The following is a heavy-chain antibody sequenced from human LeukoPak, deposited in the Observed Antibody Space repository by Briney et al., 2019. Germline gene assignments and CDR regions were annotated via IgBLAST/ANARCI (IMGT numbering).Heavy chain of an antibody. V-gene: IGHV1-69*05. Sequence: SVKVSCKASGGTFSSYAISWVQQAPGQGLEWMGGIIPIFGTANYAQKFQGRVTITTDESTSTAYMELSSLRSEDTAVYYCIVAGAIGIDYWGQGTLVTVSS. D-gene: IGHD5-12*01. CDR2: IIPIFGTA. J-gene: IGHJ4*02. CDR3: IVAGAIGIDY. CDR1: GGTFSSYA.